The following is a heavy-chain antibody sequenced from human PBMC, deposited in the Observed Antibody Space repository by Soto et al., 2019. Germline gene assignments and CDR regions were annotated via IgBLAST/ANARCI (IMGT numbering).Heavy chain of an antibody. Sequence: GGSLRLSCAASGFTFSSYAMSWVRQAPGKGLEWVSAISGSGGSTYYADSVKGRFTISRDNSKHTLYLQINSLRAEDMAVYYCAKDQDWYGAGPGFAYWGQGTLVTVSS. CDR1: GFTFSSYA. CDR2: ISGSGGST. CDR3: AKDQDWYGAGPGFAY. V-gene: IGHV3-23*01. J-gene: IGHJ4*02. D-gene: IGHD3-10*01.